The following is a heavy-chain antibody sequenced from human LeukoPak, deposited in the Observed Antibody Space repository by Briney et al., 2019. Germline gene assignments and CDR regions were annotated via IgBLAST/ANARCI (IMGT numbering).Heavy chain of an antibody. CDR2: ISYDGSNK. V-gene: IGHV3-30*03. CDR1: GFTFSSYG. CDR3: ARESSGRSLNY. Sequence: GGSLRLSCAASGFTFSSYGMHWVRQAPGKGLEWVAIISYDGSNKYYADSVKGRFTISRDNSKNTLYLQMNSLRAEDTGIYYCARESSGRSLNYWGQGTQVTVSS. J-gene: IGHJ4*02. D-gene: IGHD1-26*01.